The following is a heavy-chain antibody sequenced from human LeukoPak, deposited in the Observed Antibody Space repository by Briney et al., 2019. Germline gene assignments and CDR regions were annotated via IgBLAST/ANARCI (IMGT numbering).Heavy chain of an antibody. CDR1: GFTFSSYA. CDR3: ATPDVGSGWGLVY. J-gene: IGHJ4*02. Sequence: PGGSLRLSCAASGFTFSSYAMHWVRQAPGKGLEWVAAVSSDGRYKFQADSVKDRFTISRDNSENMLYLQMNSLRTEDTAVYYCATPDVGSGWGLVYWGQGTLVTVSS. D-gene: IGHD6-25*01. V-gene: IGHV3-30*04. CDR2: VSSDGRYK.